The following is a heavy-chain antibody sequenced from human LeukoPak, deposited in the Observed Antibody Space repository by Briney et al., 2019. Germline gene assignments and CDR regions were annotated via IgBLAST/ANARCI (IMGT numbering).Heavy chain of an antibody. D-gene: IGHD4-11*01. CDR1: GYTFNGYY. V-gene: IGHV1-2*02. CDR2: INPNSGGT. J-gene: IGHJ4*02. CDR3: ARGRVDDYTRFVDY. Sequence: ASVKVSCKASGYTFNGYYMHWVRQAPGQGLEWMGWINPNSGGTKYAKKFQGRVTMTRDTSINTAYMEVSSLRSDDTAVFYCARGRVDDYTRFVDYWGQGTLVTVSS.